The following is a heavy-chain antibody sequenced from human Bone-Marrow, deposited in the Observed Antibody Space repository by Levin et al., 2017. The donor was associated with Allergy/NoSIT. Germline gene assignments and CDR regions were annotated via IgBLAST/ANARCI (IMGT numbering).Heavy chain of an antibody. CDR1: GGSIRSSSYY. CDR3: ARPESIRNYYAFDV. CDR2: IYYTGTT. V-gene: IGHV4-39*01. J-gene: IGHJ3*01. Sequence: GSLRLSCTVSGGSIRSSSYYWGWIRQPPGKGLEWIGSIYYTGTTYYNESLRSRLTISVDASKNQFSLELTSVTAADTAVYFCARPESIRNYYAFDVWGQGTMVTVSS. D-gene: IGHD3-10*01.